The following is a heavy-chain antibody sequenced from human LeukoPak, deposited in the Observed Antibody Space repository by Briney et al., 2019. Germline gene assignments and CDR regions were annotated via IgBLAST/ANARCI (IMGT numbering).Heavy chain of an antibody. Sequence: SETLSLTCTVSGGSISSSSYYWSWIRQPPGKGLEWIGEINHSGSTNYNPSLKSRVTISVDTSKNQFSLKLSSVTAADTAVYYCARLTKNDSGSFRFGKKKRGYMDVWGKGTTVTISS. CDR3: ARLTKNDSGSFRFGKKKRGYMDV. CDR2: INHSGST. J-gene: IGHJ6*03. V-gene: IGHV4-39*07. CDR1: GGSISSSSYY. D-gene: IGHD3-10*01.